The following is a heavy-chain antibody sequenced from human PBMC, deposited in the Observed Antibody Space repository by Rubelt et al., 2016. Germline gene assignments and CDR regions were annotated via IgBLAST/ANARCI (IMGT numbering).Heavy chain of an antibody. J-gene: IGHJ6*02. Sequence: AEVKKPGSSVKVSCKASGGTFSSYAISWVRQAPGQGLEWMGGIIPIFGTANYAQKFQGRVTITADESTSTAYMELSSLRSEDTAVYYCARLRRQWLVRYGYYYGMDVWGQGTTVTVSS. CDR2: IIPIFGTA. CDR1: GGTFSSYA. CDR3: ARLRRQWLVRYGYYYGMDV. D-gene: IGHD6-19*01. V-gene: IGHV1-69*01.